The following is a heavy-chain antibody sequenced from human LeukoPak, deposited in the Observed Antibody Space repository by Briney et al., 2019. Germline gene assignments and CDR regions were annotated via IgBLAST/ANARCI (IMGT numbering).Heavy chain of an antibody. J-gene: IGHJ5*02. CDR2: ISAYNGNT. CDR3: ARAPYYYGSGSRNWFDP. Sequence: ASVKVSCKASGYTFTSYGISWVRQAPGQGLEWMGWISAYNGNTNYAQKLQGRVTMTTDTSTSTAYMELRSLRSDDTAVYYCARAPYYYGSGSRNWFDPWGQGTLVTVSS. V-gene: IGHV1-18*01. D-gene: IGHD3-10*01. CDR1: GYTFTSYG.